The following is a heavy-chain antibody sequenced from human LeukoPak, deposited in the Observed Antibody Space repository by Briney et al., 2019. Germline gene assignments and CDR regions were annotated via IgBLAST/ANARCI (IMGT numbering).Heavy chain of an antibody. Sequence: GRSLTLSCALSGLTLDDYAMHWVRQAPGEGLEWVSGIIWNSGNIVYADSVKGRLTISRDNAKNSLYLQMNSLKAEDMALYYCAKDKGYGSGSYNYFDYWGQGTLVTVSP. J-gene: IGHJ4*02. CDR3: AKDKGYGSGSYNYFDY. CDR1: GLTLDDYA. D-gene: IGHD3-10*01. CDR2: IIWNSGNI. V-gene: IGHV3-9*03.